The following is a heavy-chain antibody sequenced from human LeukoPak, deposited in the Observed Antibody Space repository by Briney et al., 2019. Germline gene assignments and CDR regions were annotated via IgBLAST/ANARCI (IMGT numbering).Heavy chain of an antibody. CDR3: ARGRSGSYYDYFDY. J-gene: IGHJ4*02. CDR2: INPNSGGT. D-gene: IGHD1-26*01. V-gene: IGHV1-2*02. Sequence: ASVKVPCKASGDTFSNYAISWVRQAPGQGLEWMGWINPNSGGTNYAQKFQGRVTMTRDTSISTAYMELSRLRSDDTAVYYCARGRSGSYYDYFDYWGQGTLVTVSS. CDR1: GDTFSNYA.